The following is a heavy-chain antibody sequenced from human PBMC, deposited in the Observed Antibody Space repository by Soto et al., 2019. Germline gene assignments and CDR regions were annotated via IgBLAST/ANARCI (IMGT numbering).Heavy chain of an antibody. CDR1: GFTFSSYS. V-gene: IGHV3-30*18. CDR3: ADDGYCSSTSCYMPFDY. CDR2: ISYDGSNK. D-gene: IGHD2-2*03. Sequence: GGSLRLSCAASGFTFSSYSMNWVRQAPGKGLEWVAVISYDGSNKYYADSVKGRFTISRDKSKNTLYLQMNSLRAEDTAVYYCADDGYCSSTSCYMPFDYWGQGTLVTVSS. J-gene: IGHJ4*02.